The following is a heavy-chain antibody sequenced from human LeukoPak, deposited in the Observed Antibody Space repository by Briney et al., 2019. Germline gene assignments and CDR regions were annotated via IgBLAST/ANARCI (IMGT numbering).Heavy chain of an antibody. CDR1: GYTFTGYY. Sequence: ASVKVSCKASGYTFTGYYMHWVRQAPGQGLEWMGGINPNSGGTNYAQKFQGRVTMTRDTSISTAYMELSRLRSDDTAVYYCARGSSMVRGVIFLPFDYWGQGTLVTVSS. D-gene: IGHD3-10*01. V-gene: IGHV1-2*02. CDR3: ARGSSMVRGVIFLPFDY. J-gene: IGHJ4*02. CDR2: INPNSGGT.